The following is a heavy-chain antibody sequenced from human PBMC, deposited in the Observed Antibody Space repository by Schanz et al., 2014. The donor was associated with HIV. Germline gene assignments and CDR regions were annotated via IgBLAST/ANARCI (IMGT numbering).Heavy chain of an antibody. CDR1: GFTFSSYW. V-gene: IGHV3-7*03. CDR2: MNQDGSRK. Sequence: EVHLVESGGGLVQPGGSLRLSCAASGFTFSSYWMTWVRQAPGKGLEMVANMNQDGSRKYYVDSVKGRVTISRDNSKNTLYLQMNSLRVEDTAVYYCAKPEYDSRGNSQSHFDYWGQGTLVTVSS. CDR3: AKPEYDSRGNSQSHFDY. D-gene: IGHD3-22*01. J-gene: IGHJ4*02.